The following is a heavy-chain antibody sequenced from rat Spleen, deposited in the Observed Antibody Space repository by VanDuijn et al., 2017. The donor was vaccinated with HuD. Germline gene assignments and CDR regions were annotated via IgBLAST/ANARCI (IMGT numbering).Heavy chain of an antibody. CDR1: GFTFSDYY. D-gene: IGHD1-1*01. V-gene: IGHV5-7*01. CDR3: ARHRLLHLDY. CDR2: ISYDGRTT. Sequence: EVRLVESGGLLVQPGRSMKVSCAASGFTFSDYYMAWVRQTPKKGLEWVATISYDGRTTNHRDSVKGRFTISRDNAKSTLYLRMDSLRSEDTATYYCARHRLLHLDYWGQGVMVTVSS. J-gene: IGHJ2*01.